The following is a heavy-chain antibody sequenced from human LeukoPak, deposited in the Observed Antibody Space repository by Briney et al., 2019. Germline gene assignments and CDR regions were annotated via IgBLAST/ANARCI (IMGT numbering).Heavy chain of an antibody. V-gene: IGHV3-21*01. CDR1: GFTFSSYS. CDR3: ARDQEVVTAPFYGMDV. Sequence: GGSLRLSCAASGFTFSSYSMNWVRQAPGKGLEWVSSMSSSSSYIYYADSVKGRFTISRDNAKNSLYLQMNSLRDEDTAVYYCARDQEVVTAPFYGMDVWGQGTTVTVSS. J-gene: IGHJ6*02. D-gene: IGHD2-21*02. CDR2: MSSSSSYI.